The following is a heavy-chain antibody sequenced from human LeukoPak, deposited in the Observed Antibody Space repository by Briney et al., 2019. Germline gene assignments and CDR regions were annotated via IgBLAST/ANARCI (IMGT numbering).Heavy chain of an antibody. Sequence: GGSLRLSCAASGFSISDHFMHWVRQGPGKGLMWVSRIDRDGSEINYADSVKGRFTISRDNAKNTLYLQMDSLRDEDTAAYYCARHIRAAAFDPWGQGTLVTVSS. D-gene: IGHD6-13*01. CDR1: GFSISDHF. CDR2: IDRDGSEI. CDR3: ARHIRAAAFDP. J-gene: IGHJ5*02. V-gene: IGHV3-74*01.